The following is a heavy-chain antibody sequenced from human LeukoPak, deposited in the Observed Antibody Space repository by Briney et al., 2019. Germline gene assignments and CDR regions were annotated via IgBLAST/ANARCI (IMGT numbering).Heavy chain of an antibody. D-gene: IGHD3-10*02. CDR2: IYPGDSDT. Sequence: GESLKISCNGSGYSFTSYWIGWVRPLPGKGLECMGIIYPGDSDTRYSPSFQGQVTISADKSISTAYLQWSSLKASDTAMYYCARQWSGGAFDIWGQGTMVTVSS. CDR3: ARQWSGGAFDI. V-gene: IGHV5-51*01. CDR1: GYSFTSYW. J-gene: IGHJ3*02.